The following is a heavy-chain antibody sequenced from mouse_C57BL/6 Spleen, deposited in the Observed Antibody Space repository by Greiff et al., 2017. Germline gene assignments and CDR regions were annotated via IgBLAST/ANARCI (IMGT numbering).Heavy chain of an antibody. Sequence: VQLQQPGAELVKPGASVKLSCKASGYTFTSYWMHWVKQRPGQGLEWIGMIHPNSGSTNYNEKFKSKATLTVDKSSSTAYMQLSSLTSEDSAVYYCARFDDYDCGYYFDYWGQGTTLTVSS. CDR3: ARFDDYDCGYYFDY. CDR2: IHPNSGST. D-gene: IGHD2-4*01. CDR1: GYTFTSYW. V-gene: IGHV1-64*01. J-gene: IGHJ2*01.